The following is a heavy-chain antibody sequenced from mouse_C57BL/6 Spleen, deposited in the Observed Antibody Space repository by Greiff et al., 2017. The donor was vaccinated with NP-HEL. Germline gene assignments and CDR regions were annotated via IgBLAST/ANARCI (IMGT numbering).Heavy chain of an antibody. V-gene: IGHV5-4*01. Sequence: DVHLVESGGGLVKPGGSLKLSCAASGFTFSSYAMSWVRQTPEKRLEWVATISDGGSYTYYPDNVKGRFTISRDNAKNNLYLQMSHLKSEDTAMYYCARAIYGSSPFDYWGQGTTLTVSS. CDR1: GFTFSSYA. D-gene: IGHD1-1*01. J-gene: IGHJ2*01. CDR2: ISDGGSYT. CDR3: ARAIYGSSPFDY.